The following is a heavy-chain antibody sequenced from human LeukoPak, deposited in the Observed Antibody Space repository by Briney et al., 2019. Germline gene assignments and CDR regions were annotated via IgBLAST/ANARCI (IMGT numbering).Heavy chain of an antibody. Sequence: AGGSLRLSCAASGFTFSDYYMNWIRQAPGKGLEWVSYISSSGSTIYYADSVKGRFTISRDNAKNTLYLQMNSPRVEDTAVYYCAREGEDLSSGDEYDAFDIWGQGTMVTVSS. CDR3: AREGEDLSSGDEYDAFDI. D-gene: IGHD2-15*01. CDR2: ISSSGSTI. CDR1: GFTFSDYY. V-gene: IGHV3-11*04. J-gene: IGHJ3*02.